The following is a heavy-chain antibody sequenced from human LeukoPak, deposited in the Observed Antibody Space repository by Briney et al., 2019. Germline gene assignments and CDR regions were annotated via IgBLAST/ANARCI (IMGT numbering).Heavy chain of an antibody. J-gene: IGHJ3*02. CDR3: ATSSGTGTHDAFDI. Sequence: GASVKVSCKASGYTFTSYGISWVRQAPGQGLEWMGWISAYNGNTNYAQKLQGRVTMTTDTSTSTAYMELRSLRSDDTAVYYCATSSGTGTHDAFDIWGQGTMVTVSS. CDR1: GYTFTSYG. V-gene: IGHV1-18*01. D-gene: IGHD3/OR15-3a*01. CDR2: ISAYNGNT.